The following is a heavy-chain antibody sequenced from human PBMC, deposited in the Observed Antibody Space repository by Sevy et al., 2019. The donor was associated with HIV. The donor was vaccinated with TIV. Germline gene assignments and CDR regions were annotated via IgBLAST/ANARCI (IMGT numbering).Heavy chain of an antibody. V-gene: IGHV3-23*01. CDR3: AKGAKGYCSGGSCYYHY. CDR2: ISGSGGST. D-gene: IGHD2-15*01. Sequence: GGYLRLSCAASGFTFSSYAMSWVRQAPGKGLEWVSAISGSGGSTYYADSVKGRFTTSRENSKNTLYLQMNSLRAEDTAVYYCAKGAKGYCSGGSCYYHYWGQGTLVTVSS. CDR1: GFTFSSYA. J-gene: IGHJ4*02.